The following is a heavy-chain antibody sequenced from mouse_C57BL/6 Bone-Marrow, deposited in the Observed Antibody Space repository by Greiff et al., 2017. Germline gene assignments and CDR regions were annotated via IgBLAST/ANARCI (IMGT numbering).Heavy chain of an antibody. V-gene: IGHV1-82*01. D-gene: IGHD1-1*01. CDR3: ARADFTNGLDY. Sequence: QVQLQQSGPELVKPGASVKFSCKASGYAFSSSWMNWVKQRPGKGLEWIGRIYPGDGDTNYNGKFKGKATLTADKSSSTAYMQLSSLTSEDSAVYFCARADFTNGLDYWGQGTTLTVSS. J-gene: IGHJ2*01. CDR2: IYPGDGDT. CDR1: GYAFSSSW.